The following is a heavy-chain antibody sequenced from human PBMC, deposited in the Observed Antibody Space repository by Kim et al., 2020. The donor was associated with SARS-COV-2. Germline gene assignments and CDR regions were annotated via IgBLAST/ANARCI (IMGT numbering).Heavy chain of an antibody. CDR2: IIPIFGTA. D-gene: IGHD2-2*01. J-gene: IGHJ6*02. CDR1: GGTFSSYA. V-gene: IGHV1-69*13. Sequence: SVKVSCKASGGTFSSYAISWVRQAPGQGLEWMGGIIPIFGTANYAQKFQGRVTITADESTSTAYMELSSLRSEDTAVYYCARGRSSTDRGYYGMDVWGQGATVTVSS. CDR3: ARGRSSTDRGYYGMDV.